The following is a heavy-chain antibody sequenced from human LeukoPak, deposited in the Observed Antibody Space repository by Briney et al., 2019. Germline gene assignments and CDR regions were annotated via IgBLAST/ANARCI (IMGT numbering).Heavy chain of an antibody. CDR2: FDPEDGET. Sequence: ASVKVSCKVSGYTLSELSMHWVRQAPGKGLEWMGGFDPEDGETIYAQKFQGRVTMTEDTSTDTAYMELSSLRSEDTAVYYCATLRPIVGATYFDYWGQGTLVTVSS. CDR1: GYTLSELS. V-gene: IGHV1-24*01. J-gene: IGHJ4*02. D-gene: IGHD1-26*01. CDR3: ATLRPIVGATYFDY.